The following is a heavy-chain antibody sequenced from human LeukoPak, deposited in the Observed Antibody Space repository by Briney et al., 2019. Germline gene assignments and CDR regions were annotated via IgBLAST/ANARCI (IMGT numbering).Heavy chain of an antibody. D-gene: IGHD3-3*01. J-gene: IGHJ4*02. Sequence: GGSLRLSCAASGFTFSSYSMNWVRQAPGKGLEWVSYISSSSSTIYYADSVKGRFTISRDNAKNSLYLQMDSLRAEDTAVYYCARDHPKHYDFWSGYPDYWGQGTLVTVSS. CDR2: ISSSSSTI. V-gene: IGHV3-48*01. CDR3: ARDHPKHYDFWSGYPDY. CDR1: GFTFSSYS.